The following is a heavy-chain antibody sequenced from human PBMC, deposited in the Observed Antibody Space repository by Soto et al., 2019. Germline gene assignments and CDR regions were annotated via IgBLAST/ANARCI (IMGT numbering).Heavy chain of an antibody. CDR2: FHYGGTT. J-gene: IGHJ2*01. CDR3: ASLAGPIISHWYFDL. CDR1: GGSITSASYY. V-gene: IGHV4-39*02. D-gene: IGHD3-10*01. Sequence: QLQLQESGPGLVKPSETLSLTCTVSGGSITSASYYWGWVRQPPGKGLEWVGSFHYGGTTYYNPSFKSRVTIFGDTSKNYCSLRVNSVTAADTAVYFCASLAGPIISHWYFDLWGRGTLVAVSS.